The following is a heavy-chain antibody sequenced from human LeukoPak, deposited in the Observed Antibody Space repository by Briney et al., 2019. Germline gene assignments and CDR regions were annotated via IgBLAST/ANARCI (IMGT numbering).Heavy chain of an antibody. V-gene: IGHV4-34*01. CDR2: INHSGST. D-gene: IGHD6-13*01. J-gene: IGHJ4*02. CDR3: ARGAAAGNSY. Sequence: PSETLSLTCAVYGGSFSGYYWSWIRQPPGKGLEWIGEINHSGSTNYNPSLKSRVTISADTSKNQFSLKLSSVTAADTAVYYCARGAAAGNSYWGQGTLVTVSS. CDR1: GGSFSGYY.